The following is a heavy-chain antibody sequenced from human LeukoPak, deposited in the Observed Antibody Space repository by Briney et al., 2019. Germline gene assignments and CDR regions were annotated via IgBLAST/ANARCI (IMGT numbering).Heavy chain of an antibody. CDR3: ARVILTGYYPLDY. D-gene: IGHD3-9*01. Sequence: SETLSLTCTVSGGSISSSSYYWGWIRQPPGKGLEWIGSICYSGSTYYNPSLKSRVTISVDTSKNQFSLKLSSVTAADTAVYYCARVILTGYYPLDYWGQGTLVTVSS. J-gene: IGHJ4*02. CDR2: ICYSGST. CDR1: GGSISSSSYY. V-gene: IGHV4-39*01.